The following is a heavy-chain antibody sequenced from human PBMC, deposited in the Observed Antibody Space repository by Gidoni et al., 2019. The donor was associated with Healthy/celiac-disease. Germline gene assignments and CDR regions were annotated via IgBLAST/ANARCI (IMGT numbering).Heavy chain of an antibody. J-gene: IGHJ4*02. D-gene: IGHD1-26*01. Sequence: EVQLLESGGGLVQPGGSLRLSCAASGFTFSSYAMSWVRPAPGKGLEWVSAISGSGGSTYYADSVKGRFTISRDNSKNTLYLQMNSLRAEDTAVYYCAKKGAGQWELLYYDYWGQGTLVTVSS. CDR3: AKKGAGQWELLYYDY. V-gene: IGHV3-23*01. CDR1: GFTFSSYA. CDR2: ISGSGGST.